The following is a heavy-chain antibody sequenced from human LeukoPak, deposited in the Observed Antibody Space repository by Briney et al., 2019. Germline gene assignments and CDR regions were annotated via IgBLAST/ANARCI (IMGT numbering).Heavy chain of an antibody. V-gene: IGHV3-23*01. CDR2: ISADGGRT. CDR1: GFTFSSYT. J-gene: IGHJ4*02. CDR3: ARDSNYGVLDY. D-gene: IGHD4-17*01. Sequence: GGSPRLSCAASGFTFSSYTMSWVRQAPGKGLEWVSAISADGGRTTYADSVKGRFTISRDNSKNTLYLQMNSLRAEDTAVYYCARDSNYGVLDYWGQGTLVTVSS.